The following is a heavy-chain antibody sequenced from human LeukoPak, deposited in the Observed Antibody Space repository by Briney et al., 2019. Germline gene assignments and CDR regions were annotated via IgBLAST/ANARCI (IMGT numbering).Heavy chain of an antibody. CDR3: AREGDWNDEFEGSSWFDP. J-gene: IGHJ5*02. Sequence: GASVKVSCKASGYTLTNYAMHWVRQAPGQRLEWMGWINAGNGNTKYSQKFQGRVTITRDTSATTAYMELSSLRSEDTAVYYCAREGDWNDEFEGSSWFDPWGRGTLVTVSS. CDR1: GYTLTNYA. D-gene: IGHD1-1*01. CDR2: INAGNGNT. V-gene: IGHV1-3*01.